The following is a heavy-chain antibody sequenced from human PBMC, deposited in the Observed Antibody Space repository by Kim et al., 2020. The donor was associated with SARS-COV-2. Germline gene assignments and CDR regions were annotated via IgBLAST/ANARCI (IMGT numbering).Heavy chain of an antibody. Sequence: SETLSLTCTVSGGSISSSSYYWGWIRQPPGKGLEWIGSIYFSGSTYYNPSLKSRVTISVDTSKNQFSLKLSSVTAADTAVYYCARLRAWGGDYWGQGTLVTVSS. D-gene: IGHD3-16*01. V-gene: IGHV4-39*01. J-gene: IGHJ4*02. CDR3: ARLRAWGGDY. CDR1: GGSISSSSYY. CDR2: IYFSGST.